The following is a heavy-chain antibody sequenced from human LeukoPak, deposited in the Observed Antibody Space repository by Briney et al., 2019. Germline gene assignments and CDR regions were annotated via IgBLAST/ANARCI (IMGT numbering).Heavy chain of an antibody. D-gene: IGHD4-17*01. CDR1: GFTFSSYG. J-gene: IGHJ6*03. CDR2: IRYDGSNK. CDR3: AKDPYYGDPYYCYYMDV. V-gene: IGHV3-30*02. Sequence: PGGSLRLSCAASGFTFSSYGMHWVRQAPGKGLEWVAFIRYDGSNKYYADSVKGRFTISRDNSKNTLYLQMNSLRAEDTAVYYCAKDPYYGDPYYCYYMDVWGKGTTVTVSS.